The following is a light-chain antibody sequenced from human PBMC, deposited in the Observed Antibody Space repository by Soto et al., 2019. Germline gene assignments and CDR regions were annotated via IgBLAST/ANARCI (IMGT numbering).Light chain of an antibody. V-gene: IGKV1-39*01. CDR2: AAS. CDR3: HHFRA. J-gene: IGKJ5*01. Sequence: DIQMTQSPSSLSASVEDRVIITCRASQSISNHLNWYQQKPGKAPKLLIFAASSLQSGVPSRFSGSGSGTDFTLTISSLEHEDFAVYYCHHFRAFGQGTRLEIK. CDR1: QSISNH.